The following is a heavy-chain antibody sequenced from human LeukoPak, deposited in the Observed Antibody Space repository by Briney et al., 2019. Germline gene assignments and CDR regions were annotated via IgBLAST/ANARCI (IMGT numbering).Heavy chain of an antibody. D-gene: IGHD6-13*01. CDR1: GFTFSSYG. J-gene: IGHJ4*02. Sequence: GRSLRLSCAASGFTFSSYGMHWVRQAPGKVLEWVAVIWYDGSNKYYADSVKGRFTISRDNSKNTLYLQMNSLRAEDTAVYYCARGGSSWYFDYFDYWGQGTLVTVSS. CDR2: IWYDGSNK. V-gene: IGHV3-33*01. CDR3: ARGGSSWYFDYFDY.